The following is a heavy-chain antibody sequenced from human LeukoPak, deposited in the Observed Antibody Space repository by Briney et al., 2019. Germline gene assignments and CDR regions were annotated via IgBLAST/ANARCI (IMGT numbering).Heavy chain of an antibody. Sequence: GASVKVSCKASGYTFTSYYMHWVRQAPGQGLEWMGWINPNSGGTNYAQKFQGRVTMTRDTSISTAYMELSRLRSDDTAVYYCARGDDYDSSGYYNPDLGYWGQGTLVTVSS. CDR1: GYTFTSYY. CDR3: ARGDDYDSSGYYNPDLGY. D-gene: IGHD3-22*01. J-gene: IGHJ4*02. V-gene: IGHV1-2*02. CDR2: INPNSGGT.